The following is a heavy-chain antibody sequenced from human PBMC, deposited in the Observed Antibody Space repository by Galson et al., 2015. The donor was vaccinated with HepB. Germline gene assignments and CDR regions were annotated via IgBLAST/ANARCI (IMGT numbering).Heavy chain of an antibody. Sequence: SLRLSCAASGFTFSSYGMHWVRQAPGKGLEWVAFIRYDGSNKYYADSVKGRFTISRDNSKNTLYLQMNSLRAEDTAVYYCAKDLWQQLVLWGVFDYWGQGTLVTVSS. J-gene: IGHJ4*02. CDR3: AKDLWQQLVLWGVFDY. D-gene: IGHD6-13*01. V-gene: IGHV3-30*02. CDR1: GFTFSSYG. CDR2: IRYDGSNK.